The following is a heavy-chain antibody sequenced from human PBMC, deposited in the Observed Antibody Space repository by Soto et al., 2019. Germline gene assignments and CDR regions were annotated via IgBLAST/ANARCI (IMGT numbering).Heavy chain of an antibody. CDR2: IYYSGST. CDR1: GGSISSSTYY. Sequence: QLQLQETGPGLVKPSETLSLTCTVSGGSISSSTYYWGWIRQPPGKGLEWIGNIYYSGSTYYNPSLKSRVTLSVDTTKNQLSLKLSSVTAADTAVYYCARCRGYCGYDPRYFDYWGQGTLVTVSS. CDR3: ARCRGYCGYDPRYFDY. J-gene: IGHJ4*02. V-gene: IGHV4-39*01. D-gene: IGHD5-12*01.